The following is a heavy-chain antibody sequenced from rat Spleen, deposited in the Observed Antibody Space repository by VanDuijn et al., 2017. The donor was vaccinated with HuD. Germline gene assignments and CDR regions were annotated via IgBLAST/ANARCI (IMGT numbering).Heavy chain of an antibody. Sequence: EVQLVESGGGLVQPGRSLKVSCVASGFTFNNYWMSWIRQAPGKGLEWIASITDTGDNIYYTDSVKGRFTISRDNAQNTLYLQMNSLRSEDTATYYCTTYNYDGSYYLHWFAYWGQGTLVTVSS. D-gene: IGHD1-12*02. V-gene: IGHV5-31*01. J-gene: IGHJ3*01. CDR2: ITDTGDNI. CDR1: GFTFNNYW. CDR3: TTYNYDGSYYLHWFAY.